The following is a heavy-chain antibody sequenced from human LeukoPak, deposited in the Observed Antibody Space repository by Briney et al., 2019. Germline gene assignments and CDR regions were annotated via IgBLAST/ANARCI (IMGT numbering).Heavy chain of an antibody. Sequence: SETLALTCAVYGGPFSGHYWSWIRQPPGKGLGWIGEINHSGSTNYNPSLKSRITISVDTSKDQFSLKLSSVTAADPAVYFCARGPPTDYYDSSGFYYVFDYWGQGTLVTVSS. CDR1: GGPFSGHY. J-gene: IGHJ4*02. D-gene: IGHD3-22*01. CDR2: INHSGST. V-gene: IGHV4-34*01. CDR3: ARGPPTDYYDSSGFYYVFDY.